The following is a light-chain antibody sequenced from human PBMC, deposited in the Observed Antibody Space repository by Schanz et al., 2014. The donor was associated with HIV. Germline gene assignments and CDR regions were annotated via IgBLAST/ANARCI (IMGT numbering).Light chain of an antibody. Sequence: NFMLTQPHSVSVSPGKTVSISCTRSSGSIASYYVQWYQQRPGSAPTTVIYEDNQRPSGVPARFSGSFDISSNSVVLTISELQTEDEADYYCQSYGNNNAAVFGGGTKLTVL. J-gene: IGLJ3*02. CDR1: SGSIASYY. CDR3: QSYGNNNAAV. V-gene: IGLV6-57*04. CDR2: EDN.